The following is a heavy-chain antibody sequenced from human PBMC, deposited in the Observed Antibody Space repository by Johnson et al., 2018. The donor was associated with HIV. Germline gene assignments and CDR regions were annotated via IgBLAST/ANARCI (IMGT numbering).Heavy chain of an antibody. V-gene: IGHV3-23*04. Sequence: VQLVESGGGLVQPGGSLRLSCAASGFTFSSYAMSWVRQAPGKGLEWVSAISVSGGSTYYADSVKGRFTISRDNSKNTLYLQMNSLRAEDTAVYYCAKDEGYDSSGYDAFDIWGQGTMVTVSS. J-gene: IGHJ3*02. CDR1: GFTFSSYA. CDR3: AKDEGYDSSGYDAFDI. D-gene: IGHD3-22*01. CDR2: ISVSGGST.